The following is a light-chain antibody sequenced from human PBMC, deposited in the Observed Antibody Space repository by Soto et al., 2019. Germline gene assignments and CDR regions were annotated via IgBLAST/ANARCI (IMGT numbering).Light chain of an antibody. CDR3: QQYASSPTYT. CDR2: GAS. CDR1: QRVSSSY. V-gene: IGKV3-20*01. Sequence: EIVLKQSPGTLSLSPGERATLSCRDSQRVSSSYLAWYQQKPGQAPRLLIYGASSRATGIPDRCSGSGSGTDFPLTISRLEPEDFVVYYCQQYASSPTYTFGQGTKLQIK. J-gene: IGKJ2*01.